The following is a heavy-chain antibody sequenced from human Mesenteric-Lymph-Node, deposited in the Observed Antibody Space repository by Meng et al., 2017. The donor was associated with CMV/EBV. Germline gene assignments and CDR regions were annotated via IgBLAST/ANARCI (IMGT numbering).Heavy chain of an antibody. CDR3: ARGRTVNT. D-gene: IGHD1/OR15-1a*01. J-gene: IGHJ5*02. CDR2: INHSGRT. Sequence: TLSLTCAVYIGSCSDSYWNWIRQPPGKGLEWIGEINHSGRTNYNPSLKSRVTISVDTSKNQFSLKLTSVTAADTAVYYCARGRTVNTWGRGTLVTVSS. CDR1: IGSCSDSY. V-gene: IGHV4-34*01.